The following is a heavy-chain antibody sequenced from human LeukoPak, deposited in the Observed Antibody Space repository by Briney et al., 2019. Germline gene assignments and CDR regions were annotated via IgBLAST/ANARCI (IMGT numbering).Heavy chain of an antibody. D-gene: IGHD6-13*01. Sequence: PSETLSLTCTVSGDSITTNHWSWIRQPAGKGLEWISRIRFNGNTDYNPSLKSRVTTSIDTPRNQFSLKLRSVTAADTVVYYCARDRGGSSWYNWYDVWGQGTLVTVSS. V-gene: IGHV4-4*07. CDR2: IRFNGNT. J-gene: IGHJ5*02. CDR1: GDSITTNH. CDR3: ARDRGGSSWYNWYDV.